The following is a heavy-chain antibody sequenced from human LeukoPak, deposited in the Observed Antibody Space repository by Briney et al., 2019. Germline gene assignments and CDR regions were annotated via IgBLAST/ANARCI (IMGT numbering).Heavy chain of an antibody. Sequence: SETLSLTCTVSGGSISSYYWNWIRQPPGKGLEWIGYIFYSGITNYNPSLKSRVTISVDTSKKQFSLKLTSVTAADTAVYYCARDSGSYPHWFAPWGQGTLVT. D-gene: IGHD1-26*01. J-gene: IGHJ5*02. CDR1: GGSISSYY. CDR2: IFYSGIT. CDR3: ARDSGSYPHWFAP. V-gene: IGHV4-59*01.